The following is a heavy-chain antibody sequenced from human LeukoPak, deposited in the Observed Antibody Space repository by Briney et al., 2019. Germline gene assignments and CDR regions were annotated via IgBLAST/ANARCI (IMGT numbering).Heavy chain of an antibody. CDR2: IYYSGST. CDR3: ARDRGSPGYDY. J-gene: IGHJ4*02. CDR1: GGSISSSSYY. V-gene: IGHV4-39*07. D-gene: IGHD1-26*01. Sequence: SETLSLTCTVSGGSISSSSYYWGWIRQPPGKGLGWIGSIYYSGSTYYNPSLKSRVTISVDTSKNQFSLKLSSVTAADTAVYYCARDRGSPGYDYWGQGTLVTVSS.